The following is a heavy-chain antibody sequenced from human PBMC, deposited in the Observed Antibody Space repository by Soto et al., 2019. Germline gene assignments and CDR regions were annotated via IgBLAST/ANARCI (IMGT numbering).Heavy chain of an antibody. J-gene: IGHJ5*02. CDR2: IYYSGST. D-gene: IGHD3-10*01. Sequence: QLQLQESGPGLVKPSETLSLTCTISGDSISNSNYYWGWILQPPGKGLEWIGSIYYSGSTYYNPSLKSRVTISVDTSRNQFSLKLRSVTAGDTAVYHCARTGYGSGRTWFDPWGQGTLVTVSS. CDR1: GDSISNSNYY. V-gene: IGHV4-39*01. CDR3: ARTGYGSGRTWFDP.